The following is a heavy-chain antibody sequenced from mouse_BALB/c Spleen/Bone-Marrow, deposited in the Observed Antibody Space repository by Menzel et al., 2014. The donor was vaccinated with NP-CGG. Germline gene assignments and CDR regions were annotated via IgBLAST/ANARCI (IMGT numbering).Heavy chain of an antibody. D-gene: IGHD2-12*01. J-gene: IGHJ4*01. CDR1: GFSLTSYG. CDR2: IWSDGST. V-gene: IGHV2-6*02. CDR3: ARSSPTTWAMDY. Sequence: VQGVESGPGLVAPSQSLSVTCTVSGFSLTSYGVHWVRQPPGKGLEWLVVIWSDGSTTYNSALKSRLSISKDNSKSQVFLKMNSLQTDDTAMYYCARSSPTTWAMDYWGQGTSVTVSS.